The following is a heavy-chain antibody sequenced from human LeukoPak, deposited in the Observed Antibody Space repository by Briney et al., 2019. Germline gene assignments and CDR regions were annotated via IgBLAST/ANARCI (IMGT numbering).Heavy chain of an antibody. CDR2: IYYSGST. V-gene: IGHV4-31*03. J-gene: IGHJ3*02. Sequence: SETLSLTCTVSGGSISSGGYYWSWIRQHPGKGLEWIGYIYYSGSTYYNPSLKSRVTISVDTSKNQFSLKLSSVTAADTAVYYCARVPLIAAAAEWAFDIWGQGTMVTVSS. CDR3: ARVPLIAAAAEWAFDI. CDR1: GGSISSGGYY. D-gene: IGHD6-13*01.